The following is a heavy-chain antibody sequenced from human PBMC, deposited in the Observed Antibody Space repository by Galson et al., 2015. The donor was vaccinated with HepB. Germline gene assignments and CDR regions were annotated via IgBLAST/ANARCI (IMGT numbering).Heavy chain of an antibody. Sequence: SLRLSCAASGFTFSSYGMHWVRQAPGKGLEWVAVVSNDGSKTSYADSARGRFTISRDNSKNSLYLQMNSLRVEDTAVYFCARGETYYNSGTFAPFDPWGQGTLVTVSS. CDR3: ARGETYYNSGTFAPFDP. D-gene: IGHD3-10*01. CDR2: VSNDGSKT. CDR1: GFTFSSYG. V-gene: IGHV3-30*03. J-gene: IGHJ5*02.